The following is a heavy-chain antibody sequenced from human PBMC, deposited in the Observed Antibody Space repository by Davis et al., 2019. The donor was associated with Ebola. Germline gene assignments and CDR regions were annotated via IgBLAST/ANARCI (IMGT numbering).Heavy chain of an antibody. J-gene: IGHJ3*01. CDR2: ISSSSSTI. Sequence: PRGSLRLSCAASGFIFTSYSMNWVRPAPGKGLEWVSYISSSSSTIYYADSVKGRFTISRDNAKNSLYLQMNSLRDEDTAVYYCAREVAVAGTECDYWGQGTMVTVSS. D-gene: IGHD6-19*01. CDR1: GFIFTSYS. CDR3: AREVAVAGTECDY. V-gene: IGHV3-48*02.